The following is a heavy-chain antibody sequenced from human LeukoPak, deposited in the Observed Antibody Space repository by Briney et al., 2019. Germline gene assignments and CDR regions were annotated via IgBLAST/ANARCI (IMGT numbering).Heavy chain of an antibody. V-gene: IGHV1-46*01. J-gene: IGHJ3*02. Sequence: GASVKVSCKASGYTFTSYYMHWVRQAPGQGLEWMGIINPSGGSTSYAQKFQGRVTMTRDTSTSTAYMELRSLRSDDTAVYYCARDPYSGCDLDAFDIWGQGTMVTVSS. CDR3: ARDPYSGCDLDAFDI. D-gene: IGHD5-12*01. CDR2: INPSGGST. CDR1: GYTFTSYY.